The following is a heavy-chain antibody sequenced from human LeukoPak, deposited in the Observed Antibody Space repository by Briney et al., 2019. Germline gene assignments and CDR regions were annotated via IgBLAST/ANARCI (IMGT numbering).Heavy chain of an antibody. CDR1: GFTFSTYA. CDR2: ISDSGDTT. Sequence: PGGSLRLSCAASGFTFSTYAMNWVCQAPGKGLESVSAISDSGDTTYYADSVKGRFTISRDNSKNTLYLQMNSLRAEDTAMYFCASGTVRVLLIDYWGQGTLVTVSS. V-gene: IGHV3-23*01. J-gene: IGHJ4*02. CDR3: ASGTVRVLLIDY. D-gene: IGHD2/OR15-2a*01.